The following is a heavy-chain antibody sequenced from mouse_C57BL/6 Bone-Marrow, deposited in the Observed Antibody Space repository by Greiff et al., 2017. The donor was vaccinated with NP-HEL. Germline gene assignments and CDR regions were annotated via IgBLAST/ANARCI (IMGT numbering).Heavy chain of an antibody. Sequence: VQLQQSGAELAKPGASVKLSCKASGYTFTSYWMHWVKQRPGPGLEWIGYINPSSGYTKYNQKFKDKATLTADKSSSTAYMQLSSLTYEDSAGYYCARRYGNYGGFFADWGQGTLVTVSA. V-gene: IGHV1-7*01. D-gene: IGHD2-1*01. J-gene: IGHJ3*01. CDR2: INPSSGYT. CDR3: ARRYGNYGGFFAD. CDR1: GYTFTSYW.